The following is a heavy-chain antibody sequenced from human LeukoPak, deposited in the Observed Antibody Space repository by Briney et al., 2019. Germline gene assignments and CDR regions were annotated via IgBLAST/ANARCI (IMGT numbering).Heavy chain of an antibody. CDR1: GGSISSYY. J-gene: IGHJ4*02. CDR3: ARSARRGNSPHDY. Sequence: SETLSLTCTVSGGSISSYYWSWIRQPPGKGLEWIGYIYYSGSTNYNPSLKSRVTISVDTSKNQFSLKLSSVTAADTAVYYCARSARRGNSPHDYRGQGTLVTVSS. D-gene: IGHD4-23*01. CDR2: IYYSGST. V-gene: IGHV4-59*01.